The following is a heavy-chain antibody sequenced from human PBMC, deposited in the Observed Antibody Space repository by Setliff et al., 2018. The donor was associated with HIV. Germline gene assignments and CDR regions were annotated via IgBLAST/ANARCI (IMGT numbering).Heavy chain of an antibody. CDR3: ARGGGTSSPIDYHYYIDV. CDR2: VSHTGST. D-gene: IGHD6-6*01. J-gene: IGHJ6*03. CDR1: GGSLSGYY. Sequence: SETLSLTCAVYGGSLSGYYWRWIRQPPGKGLEWIGDVSHTGSTNYNPSLKSRITISADTPKNQFSLKLSSVTAADTAVYYCARGGGTSSPIDYHYYIDVWGKGTTVTVSS. V-gene: IGHV4-34*01.